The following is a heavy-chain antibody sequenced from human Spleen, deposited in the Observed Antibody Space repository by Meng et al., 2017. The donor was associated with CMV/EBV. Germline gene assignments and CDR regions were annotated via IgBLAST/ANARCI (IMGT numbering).Heavy chain of an antibody. CDR2: SNAGNGDT. V-gene: IGHV1-3*02. CDR3: ARDYIAAAVRIDY. J-gene: IGHJ4*02. Sequence: ASVKVSCKASGYTFTKYAMHWVRQAPGQRLECMGWSNAGNGDTKYSQEFQGRVTITRDTSTSTAYMELRSLRSDDTAVYYCARDYIAAAVRIDYWGQGTLVTVSS. D-gene: IGHD6-13*01. CDR1: GYTFTKYA.